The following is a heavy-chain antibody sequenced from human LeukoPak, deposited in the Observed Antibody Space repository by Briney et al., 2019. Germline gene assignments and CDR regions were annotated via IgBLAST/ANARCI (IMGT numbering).Heavy chain of an antibody. J-gene: IGHJ4*02. D-gene: IGHD6-19*01. Sequence: ASVKVSCEASGYTFTGYYMHWVRQAPGQGLGWMGRIDPKSGGTSYAQRFQGRVTMTRDTSISTAYMELSRLRSDDTAVYYCARDSSVSGDYWGQGTLVTVSS. CDR2: IDPKSGGT. CDR3: ARDSSVSGDY. V-gene: IGHV1-2*06. CDR1: GYTFTGYY.